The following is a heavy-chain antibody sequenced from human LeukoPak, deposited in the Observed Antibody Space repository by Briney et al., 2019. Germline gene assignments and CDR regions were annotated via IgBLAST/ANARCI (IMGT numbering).Heavy chain of an antibody. J-gene: IGHJ4*02. CDR1: GFTFSNYA. D-gene: IGHD5-12*01. Sequence: GGSLRLSCAASGFTFSNYAMSWVRQAPGKGLEWVSAISGSGDGTYSADSVKGRFTISRDNSKNTLYLQMNSLRAEDTAVYYCAKPFYSGYDSHFDYWGQRTLVTVSS. CDR3: AKPFYSGYDSHFDY. V-gene: IGHV3-23*01. CDR2: ISGSGDGT.